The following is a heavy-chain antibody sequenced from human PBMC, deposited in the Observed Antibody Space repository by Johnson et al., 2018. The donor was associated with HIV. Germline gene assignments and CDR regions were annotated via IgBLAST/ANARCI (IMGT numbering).Heavy chain of an antibody. D-gene: IGHD1-20*01. J-gene: IGHJ3*02. CDR3: ARYSWNVGAFDI. CDR2: IRYDGSNK. V-gene: IGHV3-30*02. Sequence: QVQLVESGGGVVQPGGSLRLSCAASGFTFSNYGMHWVRQAPGKGLEWVTFIRYDGSNKYYPDSVKGRFTISRDNSKNTLYLQMNSLRAEDTAVYYCARYSWNVGAFDIWGQGTMVTVSS. CDR1: GFTFSNYG.